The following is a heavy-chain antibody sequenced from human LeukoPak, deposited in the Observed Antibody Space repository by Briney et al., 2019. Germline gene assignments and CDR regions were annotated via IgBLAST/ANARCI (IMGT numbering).Heavy chain of an antibody. V-gene: IGHV5-51*01. D-gene: IGHD2-21*01. CDR3: ARHYSPWDAFDM. J-gene: IGHJ3*02. CDR2: IYPGDSDS. Sequence: GESLKISCKGSGYSFTRYWIGWVRQMPGKGLEWMGIIYPGDSDSRYSPSFQGQVTISVDKSISTAYLQWSSLKASDTAMYYCARHYSPWDAFDMWGQGTMVTVSS. CDR1: GYSFTRYW.